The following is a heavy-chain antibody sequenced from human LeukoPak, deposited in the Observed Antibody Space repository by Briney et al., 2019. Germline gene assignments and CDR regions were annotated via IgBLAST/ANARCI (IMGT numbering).Heavy chain of an antibody. Sequence: GGSLRLSCAASGFTFSSYSMNWVRQAPGKGLEWVSSISSSSSYIYYADSVKGRFTISRDNAKNSLYLQMNSLRAEDTAVYYCARVNESIAAAGNFDYWGQGTLVTVSS. CDR2: ISSSSSYI. CDR3: ARVNESIAAAGNFDY. V-gene: IGHV3-21*01. CDR1: GFTFSSYS. J-gene: IGHJ4*02. D-gene: IGHD6-13*01.